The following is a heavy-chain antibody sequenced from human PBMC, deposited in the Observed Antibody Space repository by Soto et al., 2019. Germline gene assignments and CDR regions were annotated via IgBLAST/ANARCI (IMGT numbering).Heavy chain of an antibody. V-gene: IGHV3-30*03. CDR1: GFTFSAYG. J-gene: IGHJ4*02. CDR2: ISHDGSNT. Sequence: TGGSLRLSCAASGFTFSAYGIHWVRQAPGKGLEWVAVISHDGSNTNYADSVKGRFTFSRDNSKDTVYLQMNSLRAEDTAVYYVFDSWGQGTLVTVSS. CDR3: FDS.